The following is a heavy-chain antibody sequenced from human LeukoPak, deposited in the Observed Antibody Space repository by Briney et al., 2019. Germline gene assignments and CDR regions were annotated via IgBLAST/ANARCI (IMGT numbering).Heavy chain of an antibody. J-gene: IGHJ3*02. V-gene: IGHV3-11*04. CDR1: GFTFSDYY. CDR3: ARDKNWGIDAFDI. D-gene: IGHD7-27*01. Sequence: GGSLRLSCAASGFTFSDYYMSWIRQAPGKGLEWVSYISSSGSTIYYADSVKGRFTISRDNAKNSLYLQMNSLRAEDTAVYYCARDKNWGIDAFDIWGQGTMVTVSS. CDR2: ISSSGSTI.